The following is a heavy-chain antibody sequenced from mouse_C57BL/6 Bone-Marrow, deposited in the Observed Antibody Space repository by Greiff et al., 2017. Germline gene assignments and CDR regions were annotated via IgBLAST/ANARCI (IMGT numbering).Heavy chain of an antibody. V-gene: IGHV1-55*01. CDR2: IYPGSGST. CDR1: GYTFTSYW. J-gene: IGHJ1*03. CDR3: ARPYYSNYWYFDV. Sequence: QVQLQQPGAELVKPGASVKMSCKASGYTFTSYWITWVKQRPGQGLEWIGDIYPGSGSTNYNEKFKSKATLTVDTSSSPADMQLSSLTAEDSAVDYCARPYYSNYWYFDVCGTGTTVTVSS. D-gene: IGHD2-5*01.